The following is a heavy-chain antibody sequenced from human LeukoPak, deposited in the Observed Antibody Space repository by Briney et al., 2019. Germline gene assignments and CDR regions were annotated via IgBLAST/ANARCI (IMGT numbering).Heavy chain of an antibody. CDR2: MNTNTGNP. Sequence: GASVKVSCKASGYTFTSYDINWVRQATGQGLEWMGWMNTNTGNPTYAQGFTGRFVFSLDTSVSTAYLQISSLKAEDTAVYYCARDVAGKAYWGQGTLVTVSS. V-gene: IGHV7-4-1*02. CDR3: ARDVAGKAY. D-gene: IGHD6-13*01. CDR1: GYTFTSYD. J-gene: IGHJ4*02.